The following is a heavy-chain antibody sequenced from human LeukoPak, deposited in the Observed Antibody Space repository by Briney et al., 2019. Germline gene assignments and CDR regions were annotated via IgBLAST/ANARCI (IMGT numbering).Heavy chain of an antibody. V-gene: IGHV4-34*01. CDR2: INHSGST. CDR3: ARGRYSSSWYRRTFDP. D-gene: IGHD6-13*01. CDR1: GGSFSGYY. J-gene: IGHJ5*02. Sequence: SSETLSLTCAVYGGSFSGYYWSWIRQPPGKGREWIGGINHSGSTNYNPSHESRVTISVDTSKNQFSLKLSSVTAADTAVYYCARGRYSSSWYRRTFDPWGQGTLVTVSS.